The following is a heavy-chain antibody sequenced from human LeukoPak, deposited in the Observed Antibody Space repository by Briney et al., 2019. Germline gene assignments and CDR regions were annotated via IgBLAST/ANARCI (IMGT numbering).Heavy chain of an antibody. CDR1: GYFISSGYY. J-gene: IGHJ4*02. Sequence: ETLSLTCAVSGYFISSGYYWGWVRQAPGKGLEWVANIKQDGSDKYYVDFVKGRFTISRDNPKNSLYLQMNSLRAEDTAVYFCARIVSSGWYRIDYWGQGALVTVSS. V-gene: IGHV3-7*01. CDR3: ARIVSSGWYRIDY. D-gene: IGHD6-19*01. CDR2: IKQDGSDK.